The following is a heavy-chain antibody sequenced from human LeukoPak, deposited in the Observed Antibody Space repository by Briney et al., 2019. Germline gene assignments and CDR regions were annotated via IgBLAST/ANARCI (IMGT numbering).Heavy chain of an antibody. J-gene: IGHJ3*02. CDR3: ARGPHYYGSGRSFDI. CDR2: MNPNSGNT. V-gene: IGHV1-8*01. CDR1: GYTFTSYD. Sequence: ASVTVSYKASGYTFTSYDINWVRQAAGQGLEWMGWMNPNSGNTGYAQKFQGRVTMTRNNSISTAYMEMSSLRSEDTAVYYCARGPHYYGSGRSFDIWGQGTMVTVSS. D-gene: IGHD3-10*01.